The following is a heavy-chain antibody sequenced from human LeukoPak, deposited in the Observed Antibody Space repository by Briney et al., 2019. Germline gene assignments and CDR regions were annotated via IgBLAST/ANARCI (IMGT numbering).Heavy chain of an antibody. J-gene: IGHJ3*02. Sequence: GGSLRLSCTTSGFTFGDYGMSWVRQAPGKGLEWVSYISSSSSTIYYADSVKGRFTISRDNANNSLYLQMNSLRAEDTAVYYCARSLRNAFDIWGQGTMVTVSS. CDR1: GFTFGDYG. D-gene: IGHD3-3*01. CDR2: ISSSSSTI. CDR3: ARSLRNAFDI. V-gene: IGHV3-48*01.